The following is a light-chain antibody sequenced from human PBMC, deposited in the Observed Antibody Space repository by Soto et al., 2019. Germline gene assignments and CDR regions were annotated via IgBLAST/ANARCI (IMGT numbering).Light chain of an antibody. V-gene: IGLV2-8*01. Sequence: QSALPQPPSASGSPGPSVTISCTGTSSDVGGYKYVSWYQQHPGKAPKLMIYEVSKRPSGVPDRFSGSKSGNTASLTVSGLQAEDEADYYCSSYAGSNNWVFGGGTKLTVL. CDR2: EVS. CDR1: SSDVGGYKY. J-gene: IGLJ3*02. CDR3: SSYAGSNNWV.